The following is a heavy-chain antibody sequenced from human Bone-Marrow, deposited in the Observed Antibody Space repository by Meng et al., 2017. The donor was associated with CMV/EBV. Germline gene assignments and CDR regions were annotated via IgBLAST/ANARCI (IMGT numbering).Heavy chain of an antibody. CDR2: IRNDGSNK. J-gene: IGHJ6*02. Sequence: GESLKISCVASGLTFSRHWMHWVRQAPGKGLEWVAFIRNDGSNKYYADSVKGRFTISRDNSRNTLDLQMNSLRAEDTAVYYCARSGEAFWSGYYPPYYYYYYGMDVWGQGTTVTVSS. CDR1: GLTFSRHW. CDR3: ARSGEAFWSGYYPPYYYYYYGMDV. V-gene: IGHV3-30*02. D-gene: IGHD3-3*01.